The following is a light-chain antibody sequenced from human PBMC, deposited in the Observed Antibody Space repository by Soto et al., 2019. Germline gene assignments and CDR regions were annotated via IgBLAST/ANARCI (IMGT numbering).Light chain of an antibody. J-gene: IGLJ2*01. V-gene: IGLV2-14*01. CDR1: SSDVGGYNY. CDR3: SSYSGSSTPVL. Sequence: QPVLTQPASVSGSPGQSITISCTGTSSDVGGYNYVSWYQQHPDKAPKLMIYEVSNRPSGVSNRFSGSKSGNTASLTISGLRAEDEADYYCSSYSGSSTPVLFGGGTKLTVL. CDR2: EVS.